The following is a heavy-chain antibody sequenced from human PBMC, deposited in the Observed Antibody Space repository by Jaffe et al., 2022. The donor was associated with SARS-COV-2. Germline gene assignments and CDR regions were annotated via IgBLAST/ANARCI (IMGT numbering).Heavy chain of an antibody. CDR1: GYIFTKFG. CDR2: ISADSGTT. J-gene: IGHJ4*02. CDR3: ARWIGGILPGRREGFQFDF. Sequence: QVQVVQSGDEVQKPGASVKVSCKASGYIFTKFGITWVRQAPGQGLEWMGWISADSGTTNYAQKFQDRVTMTTDIATNTANMELRRLRSDDTAVYYCARWIGGILPGRREGFQFDFWGQGTLVTVSA. D-gene: IGHD3-10*01. V-gene: IGHV1-18*04.